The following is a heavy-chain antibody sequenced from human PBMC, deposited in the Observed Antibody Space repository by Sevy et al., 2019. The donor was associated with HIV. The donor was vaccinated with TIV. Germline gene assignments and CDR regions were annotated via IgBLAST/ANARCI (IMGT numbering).Heavy chain of an antibody. V-gene: IGHV3-30*18. CDR2: ISYDGSNK. CDR1: GFTFSSYG. D-gene: IGHD3-22*01. Sequence: GGYLRLSCAASGFTFSSYGMHWVRQAPGKGLEWVAVISYDGSNKYYADSVKGRFTISRDNSKNTLYLQMNSLRAEDTAVYYCAKDGAYYDSSGYYDHYFDYWGQGTLVTVSS. CDR3: AKDGAYYDSSGYYDHYFDY. J-gene: IGHJ4*02.